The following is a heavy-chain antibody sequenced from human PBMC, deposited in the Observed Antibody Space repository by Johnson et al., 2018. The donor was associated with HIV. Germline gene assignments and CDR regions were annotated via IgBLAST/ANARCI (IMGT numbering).Heavy chain of an antibody. D-gene: IGHD3-10*01. J-gene: IGHJ3*02. CDR3: VRDRGTMLLDGAFDI. CDR2: ISYDGSNK. V-gene: IGHV3-30*19. CDR1: GFTFSIYG. Sequence: QVQLVESGGGVVQPGRSLRLSCAASGFTFSIYGMHWVRQAPGKGLEWVAVISYDGSNKYYADSVKGRFTVSRDNSKNTLYLQMNSLRAEDTAVYYCVRDRGTMLLDGAFDIWGQGTMVIVSS.